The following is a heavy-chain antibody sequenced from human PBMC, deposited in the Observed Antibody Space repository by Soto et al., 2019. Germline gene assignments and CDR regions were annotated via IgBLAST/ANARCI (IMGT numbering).Heavy chain of an antibody. V-gene: IGHV1-18*03. CDR3: ARDVPFTAMAPCDS. D-gene: IGHD5-18*01. J-gene: IGHJ5*01. CDR1: GYTFSGYG. CDR2: ISNYNGKT. Sequence: GASVKVSCKTSGYTFSGYGISWVRQAPGQGLEWMGWISNYNGKTNYAQRFLGRVTMTTDTSTSTAYMELTSLRSDNMAVYYCARDVPFTAMAPCDSWGQGTLVTVS.